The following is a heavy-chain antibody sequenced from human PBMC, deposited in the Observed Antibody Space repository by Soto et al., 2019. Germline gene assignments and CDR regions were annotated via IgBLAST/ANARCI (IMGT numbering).Heavy chain of an antibody. CDR1: GGTFSSYA. Sequence: ASVKVSCKASGGTFSSYAISWVRQAPGQGLEWMGGIIPIFGTANYAQKFQGRVTITADESTSTAYMELSSLRSEDTAVYYCAGDSTGSGWPVRYFDYWGQGTLVTVSS. CDR3: AGDSTGSGWPVRYFDY. V-gene: IGHV1-69*13. J-gene: IGHJ4*02. CDR2: IIPIFGTA. D-gene: IGHD6-19*01.